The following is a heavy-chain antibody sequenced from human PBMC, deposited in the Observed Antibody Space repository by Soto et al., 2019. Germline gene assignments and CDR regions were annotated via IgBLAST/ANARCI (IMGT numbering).Heavy chain of an antibody. V-gene: IGHV4-59*01. D-gene: IGHD3-9*01. Sequence: SETLSLTCTVSGGSISSYYWSWIRQPPGKGLEWIGYIYYSGSTNYNPSLKSRVTISVDTSKNQFSLKLSSVTAADTAVYYCATYEGLTGYPSNYYYYYIDVWGKGTTVTVSS. CDR3: ATYEGLTGYPSNYYYYYIDV. CDR2: IYYSGST. J-gene: IGHJ6*03. CDR1: GGSISSYY.